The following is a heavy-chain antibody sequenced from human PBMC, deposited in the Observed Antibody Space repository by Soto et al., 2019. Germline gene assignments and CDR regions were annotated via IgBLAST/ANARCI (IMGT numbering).Heavy chain of an antibody. CDR2: TSRSTSHT. CDR1: GFTCSDYY. CDR3: AGECRYCSSLDSLDV. Sequence: QEQLVESGGGSVKPGGSLRLSCAASGFTCSDYYISWIRQAPGKGLEWISYTSRSTSHTNYADSVKGRFTISRDNAKNSLYLQMNSLRAEDTAVYYCAGECRYCSSLDSLDVWGQGTSVTVSS. V-gene: IGHV3-11*05. D-gene: IGHD2-2*01. J-gene: IGHJ6*02.